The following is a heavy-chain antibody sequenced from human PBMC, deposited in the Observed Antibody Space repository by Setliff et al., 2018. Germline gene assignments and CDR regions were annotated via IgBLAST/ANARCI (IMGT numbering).Heavy chain of an antibody. Sequence: ASVKVSCKASGGTFSSYAISWVRQAPGQGLEWMGGIIPIFGTANYAQKFQGRVTITTDESTSTAYMELSSLRSEDTAVYYCARGANPGEGYCSGGSCYTCAYWGQGTLVTVSS. V-gene: IGHV1-69*05. D-gene: IGHD2-15*01. CDR2: IIPIFGTA. CDR1: GGTFSSYA. CDR3: ARGANPGEGYCSGGSCYTCAY. J-gene: IGHJ4*02.